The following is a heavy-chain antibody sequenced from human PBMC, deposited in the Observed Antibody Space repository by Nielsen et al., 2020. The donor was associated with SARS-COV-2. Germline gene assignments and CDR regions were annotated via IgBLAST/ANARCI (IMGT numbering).Heavy chain of an antibody. D-gene: IGHD2-15*01. V-gene: IGHV3-66*01. CDR3: ARDVGRSVDV. CDR2: IYSGGST. CDR1: GFTFSSLW. J-gene: IGHJ6*04. Sequence: GESLKISCAASGFTFSSLWMSWVRQAPGKGLEWVSVIYSGGSTYYADSVKGRFTISRDNSKNTVYLQMNSLRAEDTAVYYCARDVGRSVDVWGKGTTVTVSS.